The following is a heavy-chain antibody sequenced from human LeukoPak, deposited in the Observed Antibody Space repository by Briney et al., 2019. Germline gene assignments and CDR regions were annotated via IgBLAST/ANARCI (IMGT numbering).Heavy chain of an antibody. CDR1: GYTFTGYY. Sequence: ASVKVSCKASGYTFTGYYMHWVRQAPVQGIEWMGWINPNSGGTNYAQKFQGRVTMTRDTSISTAYMELSRLRSDDTAVYYCAKGSSWYNYGMDVWGQGTTVTVSS. V-gene: IGHV1-2*02. CDR2: INPNSGGT. CDR3: AKGSSWYNYGMDV. J-gene: IGHJ6*02. D-gene: IGHD6-13*01.